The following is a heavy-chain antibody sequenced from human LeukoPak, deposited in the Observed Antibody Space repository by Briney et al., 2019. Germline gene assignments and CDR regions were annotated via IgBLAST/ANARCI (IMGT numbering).Heavy chain of an antibody. CDR3: AKDPLATYYYDSSGNRDFDY. J-gene: IGHJ4*02. Sequence: GGSLRLSCAASGFTFSSYAMSWVRQAPGKGLEWVPAISGSGGSTYYADSVKGRFTISRDNSKNTLYLQMNSLRAEDTAVYYCAKDPLATYYYDSSGNRDFDYWGQGTLVTVSS. D-gene: IGHD3-22*01. CDR2: ISGSGGST. CDR1: GFTFSSYA. V-gene: IGHV3-23*01.